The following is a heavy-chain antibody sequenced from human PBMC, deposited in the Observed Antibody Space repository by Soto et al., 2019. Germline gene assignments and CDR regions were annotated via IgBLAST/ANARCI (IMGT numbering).Heavy chain of an antibody. CDR1: GFTFSSYA. Sequence: HLGGSLRLSCAASGFTFSSYAMNWVRQAPGKGLEWVSAISAGGGSSYYADSVRARFTISRDNSKNTLYLQMNSLRAEDTAVYYCAKPLGATVYYSMGVWGQGTTVTVSS. V-gene: IGHV3-23*01. CDR3: AKPLGATVYYSMGV. CDR2: ISAGGGSS. D-gene: IGHD2-21*02. J-gene: IGHJ6*02.